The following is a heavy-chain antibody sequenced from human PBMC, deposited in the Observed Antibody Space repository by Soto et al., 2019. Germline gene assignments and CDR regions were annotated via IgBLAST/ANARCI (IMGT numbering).Heavy chain of an antibody. V-gene: IGHV3-23*01. Sequence: EVQLLESGGGLVQPGGSLRLSCAASGFTFSSYDMSWVRQAPGKGLEWVSGIDVGGGSAYYADSVKGRFTIYRDNSKNTLHWQLNSLRSEDTAIYYCAKEDDAWTNGHFNVWGQGTVVTVSS. CDR2: IDVGGGSA. D-gene: IGHD3-3*01. CDR3: AKEDDAWTNGHFNV. J-gene: IGHJ3*01. CDR1: GFTFSSYD.